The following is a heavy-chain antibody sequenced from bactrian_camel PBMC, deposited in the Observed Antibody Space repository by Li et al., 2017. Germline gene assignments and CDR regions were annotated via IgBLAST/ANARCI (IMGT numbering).Heavy chain of an antibody. CDR1: GDAEGKY. J-gene: IGHJ4*01. CDR3: AARGVLCDFPQLDPGFYHV. CDR2: LTIGGIP. D-gene: IGHD4*01. V-gene: IGHV3S53*01. Sequence: HVQLVESGGGSVQTGGSLRLACVVSGDAEGKYVGWFRQAAGKEREMVANTLTIGGIPYYADSVTGRFIISADNAKNISYLQMNSLKPEDTATYFCAARGVLCDFPQLDPGFYHVWGQGTQVTVS.